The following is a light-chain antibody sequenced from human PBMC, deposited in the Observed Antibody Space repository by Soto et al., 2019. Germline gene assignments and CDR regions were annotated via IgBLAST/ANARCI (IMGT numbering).Light chain of an antibody. CDR3: HQSGSSPLT. CDR1: QSLHSNF. V-gene: IGKV3-20*01. J-gene: IGKJ3*01. Sequence: EIVLTQFPATLSLSPGERATLSCRASQSLHSNFLVCYQQKPGQAPRLLISSASRRATGIPDRFSGSGSGTDFTLTISRLDPEDFAVYYCHQSGSSPLTFGPGTKV. CDR2: SAS.